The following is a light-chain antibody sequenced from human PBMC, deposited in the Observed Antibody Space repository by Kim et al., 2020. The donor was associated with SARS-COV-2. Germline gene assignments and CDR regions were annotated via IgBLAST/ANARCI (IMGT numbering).Light chain of an antibody. Sequence: GQKVTIPCAGSSSNIGNNYVSWYQQLPGTAPKLLCYDNNKRPSGIPDRFSGSKSGTSATLGITGLQTGDEADYYCGTWDSSLGAGVFGGGTKLTVL. CDR2: DNN. CDR3: GTWDSSLGAGV. CDR1: SSNIGNNY. V-gene: IGLV1-51*01. J-gene: IGLJ3*02.